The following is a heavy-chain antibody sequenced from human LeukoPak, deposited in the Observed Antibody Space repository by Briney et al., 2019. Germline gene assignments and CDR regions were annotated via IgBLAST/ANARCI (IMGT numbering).Heavy chain of an antibody. Sequence: GGSLRLSCVASGFTFTTYWMHWVRQAPGKGLVWVSRINGDGSNSNYADSVKGRFTISRDNARNTLYLQMYGLRAEDMALYYCARTSPTSHFDFWGQGTLVIVSS. CDR2: INGDGSNS. J-gene: IGHJ4*02. CDR3: ARTSPTSHFDF. CDR1: GFTFTTYW. V-gene: IGHV3-74*01. D-gene: IGHD3-16*01.